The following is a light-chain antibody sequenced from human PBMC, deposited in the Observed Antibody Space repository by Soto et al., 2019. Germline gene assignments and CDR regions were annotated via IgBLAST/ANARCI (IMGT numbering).Light chain of an antibody. CDR1: RSDVGGYNF. CDR3: SSYTTNSISG. J-gene: IGLJ1*01. V-gene: IGLV2-14*01. Sequence: QSVLTQPASVSGSPGQSITISCTGTRSDVGGYNFVSWYQQHPGKAPKLMIFEISNRPSEVSNRFSGSKSGNTASLNISGLQAEVEADYYCSSYTTNSISGFRNGTKLTVL. CDR2: EIS.